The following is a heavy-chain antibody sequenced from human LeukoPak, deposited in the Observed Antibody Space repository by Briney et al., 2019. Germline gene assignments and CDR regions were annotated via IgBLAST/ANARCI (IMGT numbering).Heavy chain of an antibody. CDR1: GGSISSYY. Sequence: SETLSLTCTVSGGSISSYYWSWIRQPPGKGLEWIGYIYYSGSTNYNPSLKSRVTISVDTSKNQFSLKLSSVTAADTAVYYCARDSPYYYGSGSATYYMDVWGKGTTVAISS. D-gene: IGHD3-10*01. CDR2: IYYSGST. J-gene: IGHJ6*03. V-gene: IGHV4-59*01. CDR3: ARDSPYYYGSGSATYYMDV.